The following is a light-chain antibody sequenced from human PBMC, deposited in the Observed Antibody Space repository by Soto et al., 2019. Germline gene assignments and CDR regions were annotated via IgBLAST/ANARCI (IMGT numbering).Light chain of an antibody. Sequence: DIQLTQSPSFLSASVGDRVTITCRASQGVSSYLAWYQQKPGQAPKLLIYAASTWQSGVPSRFSGSGSGTEFTLTISSLQPEDFATYYCQQLNSYPYTFGQGTKLEIK. CDR2: AAS. CDR3: QQLNSYPYT. CDR1: QGVSSY. J-gene: IGKJ2*01. V-gene: IGKV1-9*01.